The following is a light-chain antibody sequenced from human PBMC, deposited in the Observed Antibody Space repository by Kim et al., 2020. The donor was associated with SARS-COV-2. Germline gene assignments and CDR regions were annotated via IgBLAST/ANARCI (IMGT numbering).Light chain of an antibody. J-gene: IGKJ2*01. Sequence: EIVLTQSPGTLSLSPGERATLSCRASQSVSSSYLAWYQQKPGQAPRPLIYGASSRATGIPDRFSGSGSGTDFTLTISRLEPEDFAVYYCQQYGSSPRAFGQGTKLEI. CDR1: QSVSSSY. V-gene: IGKV3-20*01. CDR2: GAS. CDR3: QQYGSSPRA.